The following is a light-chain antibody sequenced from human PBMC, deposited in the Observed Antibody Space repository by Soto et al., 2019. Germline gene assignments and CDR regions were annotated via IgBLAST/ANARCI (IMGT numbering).Light chain of an antibody. J-gene: IGKJ4*01. Sequence: DIQMTQCPSSLSASLGDRVTITCRASQGIGSYLAWFQQRPGKVPKLLIYAASTLQSGVPSRFSRSGSGTDFTLTISSLQPQDVATYYWQKYNSAPLTFGAGTRVEIK. CDR3: QKYNSAPLT. CDR2: AAS. V-gene: IGKV1-27*01. CDR1: QGIGSY.